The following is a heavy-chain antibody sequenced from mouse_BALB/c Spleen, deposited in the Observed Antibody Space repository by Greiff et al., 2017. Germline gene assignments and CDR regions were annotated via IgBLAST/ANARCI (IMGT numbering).Heavy chain of an antibody. J-gene: IGHJ4*01. V-gene: IGHV3-8*02. Sequence: VQLQQSGPSLVKPSQTLSLTCSVTGDSITSGYWNWIRKFPGNKLEYMGYISYSGSTYYNPSLKSRISITRDTSKNQYYLQLNSVTTEDTATYYCARWRDYRYDNAMDYWGQGTSVTVSS. D-gene: IGHD2-14*01. CDR2: ISYSGST. CDR1: GDSITSGY. CDR3: ARWRDYRYDNAMDY.